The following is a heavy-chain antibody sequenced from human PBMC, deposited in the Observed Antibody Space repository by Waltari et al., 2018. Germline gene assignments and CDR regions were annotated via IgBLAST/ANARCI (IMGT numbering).Heavy chain of an antibody. Sequence: EVQLLESGGGLVQPGGSLRLSCAASGFTFSSYAMSWVRQAPGKGLEWVSAISGSGGSTYHADSVKGRFTISRDNSKNTRDLQMNSLRAEDTAVYYCAKDNNDYSNYMGGPNLDYWGQGTLVTVSS. CDR2: ISGSGGST. CDR3: AKDNNDYSNYMGGPNLDY. CDR1: GFTFSSYA. D-gene: IGHD4-4*01. V-gene: IGHV3-23*01. J-gene: IGHJ4*02.